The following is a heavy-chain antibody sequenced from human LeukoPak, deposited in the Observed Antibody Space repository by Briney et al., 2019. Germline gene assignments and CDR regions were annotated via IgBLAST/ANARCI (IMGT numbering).Heavy chain of an antibody. J-gene: IGHJ3*02. CDR3: ARDAERITIFGVATDAFDI. CDR1: GYTFTSYG. Sequence: GASVTVSCKASGYTFTSYGIRWVRPAPGQGLAWVGWISAYNGNTNYAQKLQGRVTMTTDTSTSTAYMELRSLRSDDTAVYYCARDAERITIFGVATDAFDIWGQGTMVTVSS. V-gene: IGHV1-18*01. CDR2: ISAYNGNT. D-gene: IGHD3-3*01.